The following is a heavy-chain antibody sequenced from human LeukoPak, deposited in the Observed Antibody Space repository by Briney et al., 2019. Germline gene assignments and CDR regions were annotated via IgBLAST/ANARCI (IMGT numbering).Heavy chain of an antibody. D-gene: IGHD2-2*02. CDR3: AREARHYCSSTSCYNRRYYYMDV. Sequence: VASVKVSCKASGYTFTGYYMHWVRQAPGQGLEWMGWINPNSGGTNYAQEFQGRVTMTRDTSISTAYMELSRLRSDDTAVYYCAREARHYCSSTSCYNRRYYYMDVWGKGTTVTVSS. CDR2: INPNSGGT. J-gene: IGHJ6*03. CDR1: GYTFTGYY. V-gene: IGHV1-2*02.